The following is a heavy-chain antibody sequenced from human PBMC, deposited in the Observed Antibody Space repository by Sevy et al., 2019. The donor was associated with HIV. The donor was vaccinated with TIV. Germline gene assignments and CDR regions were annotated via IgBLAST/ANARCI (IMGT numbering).Heavy chain of an antibody. J-gene: IGHJ6*03. V-gene: IGHV4-4*07. CDR1: GASISNYY. CDR3: ARDVAIRGVFPTFYYHYYMDV. Sequence: SETLSLTCTVSGASISNYYWSWIRQPAGKGLEWIGRIDTRGDTRYNPSLKGRVTLSLDTSQNHFSLKLTSVIAAYTAVYYCARDVAIRGVFPTFYYHYYMDVWGKGTTVTVSS. D-gene: IGHD3-10*01. CDR2: IDTRGDT.